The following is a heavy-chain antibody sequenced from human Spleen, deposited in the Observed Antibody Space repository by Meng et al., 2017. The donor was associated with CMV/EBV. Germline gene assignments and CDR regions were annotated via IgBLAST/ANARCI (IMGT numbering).Heavy chain of an antibody. Sequence: GESLKISCAASGFIFSDYDMHWVRQAPGKGLEWVSAISGSGGSTYYADSVKGRFTISRENAKNSLYLQMNSLRAEDTAVYYCARTNQGYFDYWGQGTLVTVSS. CDR2: ISGSGGST. CDR1: GFIFSDYD. J-gene: IGHJ4*02. D-gene: IGHD1-1*01. V-gene: IGHV3-23*01. CDR3: ARTNQGYFDY.